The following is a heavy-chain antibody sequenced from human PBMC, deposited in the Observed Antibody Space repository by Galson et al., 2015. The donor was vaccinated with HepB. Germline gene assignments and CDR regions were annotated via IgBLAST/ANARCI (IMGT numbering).Heavy chain of an antibody. J-gene: IGHJ3*02. CDR1: GDSISSSNHY. CDR2: LYYRGST. D-gene: IGHD6-19*01. V-gene: IGHV4-39*01. CDR3: ARPAKQWLVRGAFHI. Sequence: ETLSLTCTVSGDSISSSNHYWGWIRQPPGKGLEWIGSLYYRGSTYYNPSLKSRVTISVDTSKNQFSLKLTSVTAADTAVYYCARPAKQWLVRGAFHIWGQGTMVTVSS.